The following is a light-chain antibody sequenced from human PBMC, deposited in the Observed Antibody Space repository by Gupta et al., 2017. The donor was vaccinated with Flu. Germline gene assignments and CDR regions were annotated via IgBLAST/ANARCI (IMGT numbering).Light chain of an antibody. V-gene: IGKV3-20*01. CDR1: QSVDRSY. CDR2: AAI. J-gene: IGKJ2*01. CDR3: HQYDIPPRT. Sequence: DRATLSCRASQSVDRSYLAWYQQKPGQAPRLLIYAAIIRATGIPDRFSGSGSGTDFTLTISRLEPEDFAVYLCHQYDIPPRTFGQGTKLDIK.